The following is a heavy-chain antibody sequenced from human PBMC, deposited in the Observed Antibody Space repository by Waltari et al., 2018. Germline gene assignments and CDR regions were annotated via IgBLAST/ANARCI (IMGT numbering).Heavy chain of an antibody. V-gene: IGHV5-51*01. CDR3: AAREYLGDTIHY. J-gene: IGHJ4*01. D-gene: IGHD1-26*01. CDR1: GFSFNDYW. Sequence: VQLVQSGAEVKEPGESLKISCTTSGFSFNDYWIGWVRHMPGKGLEWMGIIHPRPYETQYSPSFQGQVTSSADRSIKTAYLQWSSLQASDTAIYYCAAREYLGDTIHYWGQGTLVTVSS. CDR2: IHPRPYET.